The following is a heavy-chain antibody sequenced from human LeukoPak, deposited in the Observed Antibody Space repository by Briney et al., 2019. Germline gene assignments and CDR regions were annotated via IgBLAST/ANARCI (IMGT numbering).Heavy chain of an antibody. V-gene: IGHV3-48*01. CDR2: ISSSSSTI. CDR3: ARDLNGGWQYYYYYYGMAV. Sequence: PGGSLRLSCAASGFTFSSYSMNWVRQAPGKGLEWVSYISSSSSTIYYADSVKGRFTISRDNAKNSLYLQMNSLRAEDTAVYYCARDLNGGWQYYYYYYGMAVWGQGTTVTVSS. CDR1: GFTFSSYS. J-gene: IGHJ6*02. D-gene: IGHD3-16*01.